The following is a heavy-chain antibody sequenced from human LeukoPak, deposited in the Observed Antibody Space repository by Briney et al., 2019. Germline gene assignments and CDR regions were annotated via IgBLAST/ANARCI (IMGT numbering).Heavy chain of an antibody. CDR2: ISGSGGST. CDR3: AKDSGYSYGTFDY. Sequence: GRSLRLSCAAAGFTFNTYASYAMIWVRQAQGKGLEWVTGISGSGGSTYYADSVKGRFTISRDNSKNTMFLQMNSLRAEDTAVYYSAKDSGYSYGTFDYWGQGTLVTVSS. D-gene: IGHD5-18*01. V-gene: IGHV3-23*01. J-gene: IGHJ4*02. CDR1: GFTFNTYASYA.